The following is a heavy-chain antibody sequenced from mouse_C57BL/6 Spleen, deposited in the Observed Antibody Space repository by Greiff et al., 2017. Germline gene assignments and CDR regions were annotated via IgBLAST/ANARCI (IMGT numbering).Heavy chain of an antibody. D-gene: IGHD3-1*01. J-gene: IGHJ4*01. CDR2: ISYDGSN. Sequence: EVKLLESGPGLVKPSPSLSLSCSVTGYSITSGYYWNWIRQFPGNKLEWMGYISYDGSNNYNPSLKNRISITRDTSKNQFFLKLNSVTTEDTATYYCAREGSTMDDWGQGTSVTVSS. V-gene: IGHV3-6*01. CDR1: GYSITSGYY. CDR3: AREGSTMDD.